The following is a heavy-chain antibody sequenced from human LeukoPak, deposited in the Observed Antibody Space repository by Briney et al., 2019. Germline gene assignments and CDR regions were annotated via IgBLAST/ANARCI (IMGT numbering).Heavy chain of an antibody. CDR1: GGSISSSSYY. J-gene: IGHJ5*02. CDR3: ARHSITGTNHWFDP. V-gene: IGHV4-39*01. CDR2: IYYSGST. D-gene: IGHD1-7*01. Sequence: PSETLSLTCTVSGGSISSSSYYWGCIRQPPGTGLEWIGSIYYSGSTYYNPSLKSRVTISVDTSKNQFSLKLSSVTAADTAVYYCARHSITGTNHWFDPWGQGTLVTVSS.